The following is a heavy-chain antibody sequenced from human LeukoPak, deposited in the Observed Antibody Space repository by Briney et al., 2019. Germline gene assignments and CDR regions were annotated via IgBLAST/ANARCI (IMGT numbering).Heavy chain of an antibody. V-gene: IGHV4-59*08. CDR3: ARVRRAAAGSDAFDI. D-gene: IGHD6-13*01. CDR1: GGSISSYY. Sequence: SETLSLTCTVSGGSISSYYWSWIRQPPGKGLEWIGYIYYSGSTNYNPSLKSRVTISVDTSKNQFSLKLSSVTAADTAVHYCARVRRAAAGSDAFDIWGQGTMVTVSS. CDR2: IYYSGST. J-gene: IGHJ3*02.